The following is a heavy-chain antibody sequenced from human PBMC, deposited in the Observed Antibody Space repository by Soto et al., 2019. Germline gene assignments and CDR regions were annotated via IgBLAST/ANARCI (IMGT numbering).Heavy chain of an antibody. J-gene: IGHJ4*02. Sequence: QVQLVESGGGVVQPGTSLRLSCVASGFTFRASGMHWVRQTPGKGLEWVAIIWFDGSRQYYADSVKGRFTIARDNPGSTLFLLMNDLRIEDTCMYYCARDLNTGYVGDYWGQGALVVVSS. CDR3: ARDLNTGYVGDY. V-gene: IGHV3-33*01. CDR2: IWFDGSRQ. CDR1: GFTFRASG. D-gene: IGHD5-12*01.